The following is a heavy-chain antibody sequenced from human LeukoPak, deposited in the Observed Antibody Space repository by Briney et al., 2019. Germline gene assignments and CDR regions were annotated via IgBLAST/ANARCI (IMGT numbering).Heavy chain of an antibody. V-gene: IGHV3-7*03. D-gene: IGHD6-19*01. CDR3: ARGYSSGWWSYYFDY. J-gene: IGHJ4*02. CDR1: GFTFSSYW. CDR2: IKQDGSEK. Sequence: GGSLRLSCAASGFTFSSYWMSRVRQAPGKGLEWVANIKQDGSEKYYVDSVKGRFTISRDNAKNSLYLQMNSLRAEDTAVYYCARGYSSGWWSYYFDYWGQGTLVTVSS.